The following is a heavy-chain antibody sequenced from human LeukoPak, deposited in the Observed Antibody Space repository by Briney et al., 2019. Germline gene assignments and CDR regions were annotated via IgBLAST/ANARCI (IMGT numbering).Heavy chain of an antibody. D-gene: IGHD3-9*01. J-gene: IGHJ3*02. Sequence: PSETLSLTCAVSGYSISSGYYWGWIRQPPGKGLEWIGSIYHSGSTYYNPSLKSRVTISVDTPKNQFSLKLSSVTAADTAVYYCARPNYDILTGYHKGAFDIWGQGTMVTVSS. V-gene: IGHV4-38-2*01. CDR2: IYHSGST. CDR3: ARPNYDILTGYHKGAFDI. CDR1: GYSISSGYY.